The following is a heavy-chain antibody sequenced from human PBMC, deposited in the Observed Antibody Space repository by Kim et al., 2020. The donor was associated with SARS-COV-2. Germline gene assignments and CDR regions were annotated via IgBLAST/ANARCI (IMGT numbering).Heavy chain of an antibody. CDR2: IYYSGST. V-gene: IGHV4-59*13. D-gene: IGHD3-22*01. CDR3: ARQDSSGYYPFDY. Sequence: SETLSLTCTVSGGSISSYYWSWIRQPPGKGLEWIGYIYYSGSTNYNPSLKSRVTISVDTSKNQFSLKLSSVTAADTAVYYCARQDSSGYYPFDYWGQGTLVTVSS. CDR1: GGSISSYY. J-gene: IGHJ4*02.